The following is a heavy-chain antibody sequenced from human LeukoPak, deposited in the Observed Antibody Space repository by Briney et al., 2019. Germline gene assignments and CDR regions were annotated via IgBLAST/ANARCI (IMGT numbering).Heavy chain of an antibody. CDR3: ARDLRQSGSYYLPFDL. J-gene: IGHJ4*02. CDR1: KFTFSDYP. V-gene: IGHV3-30-3*01. Sequence: GGSLRLSCAASKFTFSDYPIHWVRQAPGKGLEWVTFISNDGNKKYYADSVKGRFTISRDNPKNTLFLQMNSLRAEDTAVYYCARDLRQSGSYYLPFDLWGQGTLVTVSS. D-gene: IGHD1-26*01. CDR2: ISNDGNKK.